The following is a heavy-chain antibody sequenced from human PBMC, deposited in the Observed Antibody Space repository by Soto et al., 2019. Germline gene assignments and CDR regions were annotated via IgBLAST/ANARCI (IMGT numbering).Heavy chain of an antibody. Sequence: QVHLVQSGVEVKTPGASVKVSCQASGYTFFTYDISWVRQAPGQGLEWMGWISTYSGDTKYAQKFQGRVTMTTDTSTTTAYLDLRSLRSDATAVYYCAKHHGPTTSENWFDPWGQGTLVTVYS. CDR1: GYTFFTYD. J-gene: IGHJ5*02. D-gene: IGHD5-12*01. V-gene: IGHV1-18*01. CDR3: AKHHGPTTSENWFDP. CDR2: ISTYSGDT.